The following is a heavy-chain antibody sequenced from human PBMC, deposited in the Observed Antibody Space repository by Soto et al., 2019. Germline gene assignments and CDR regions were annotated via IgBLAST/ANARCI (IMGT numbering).Heavy chain of an antibody. Sequence: SETLSLTCTVSGGSISSYYWSWIRQPPGKGLEWIGYIYYSGSTNYNPSLKSRVTISVDTSKNQFSLKLSSVTAADTAVYYCARQSIATPRFSVDVWGKGTTVTVSS. CDR1: GGSISSYY. D-gene: IGHD6-6*01. V-gene: IGHV4-59*08. CDR2: IYYSGST. CDR3: ARQSIATPRFSVDV. J-gene: IGHJ6*04.